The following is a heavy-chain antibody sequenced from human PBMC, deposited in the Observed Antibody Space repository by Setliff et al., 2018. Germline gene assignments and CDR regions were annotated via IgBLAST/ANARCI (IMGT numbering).Heavy chain of an antibody. Sequence: ASVKVSCKASGYTFTGYYMHWVRQAPGQGLEWMGWINPNSGGTNYAQKFQGWVTMTRDTSISTAYMELSRLRSDDTAVYYCARDLLYSASYFGYYYGMDVWGQGTTVTVSS. V-gene: IGHV1-2*04. D-gene: IGHD1-26*01. CDR2: INPNSGGT. J-gene: IGHJ6*02. CDR3: ARDLLYSASYFGYYYGMDV. CDR1: GYTFTGYY.